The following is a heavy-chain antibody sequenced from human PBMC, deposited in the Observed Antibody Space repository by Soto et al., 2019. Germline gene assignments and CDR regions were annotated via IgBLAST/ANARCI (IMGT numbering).Heavy chain of an antibody. J-gene: IGHJ4*02. V-gene: IGHV3-53*01. D-gene: IGHD6-19*01. CDR3: ARTTGYSSGNYFDY. Sequence: WGSLRLSCAASGFTVSSNYMSWVRQAPGKGLEWVSVIYSGGSTYYADSVNGRLTISRDNSKNTLYLQMNSLRAEDTAVYYCARTTGYSSGNYFDYWGQGTLVTVSS. CDR2: IYSGGST. CDR1: GFTVSSNY.